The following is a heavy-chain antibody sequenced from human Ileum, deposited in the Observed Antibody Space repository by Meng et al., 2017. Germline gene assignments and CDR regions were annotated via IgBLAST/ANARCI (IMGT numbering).Heavy chain of an antibody. Sequence: QVQLQESGPGLVKPSETLSLTCAVSGDSITNHNRWAWVRQPPGKGLEWIGEIHQRGSSADNPSLKSRVSMSIDKSKNQFSLKLTSVTAADAAVYHGLRGSGVSVWGQGTLVTVSS. CDR2: IHQRGSS. CDR1: GDSITNHNR. CDR3: LRGSGVSV. J-gene: IGHJ1*01. V-gene: IGHV4-4*02. D-gene: IGHD2-8*01.